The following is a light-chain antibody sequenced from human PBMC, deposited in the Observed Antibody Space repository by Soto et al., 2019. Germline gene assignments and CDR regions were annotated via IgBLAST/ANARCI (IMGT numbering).Light chain of an antibody. J-gene: IGLJ1*01. CDR2: EVS. Sequence: QSVLTQPASVSGTLGQSITISCTGTSSDVGGYNYVSWYQQHPDKAPKLIISEVSDRPSGVPHRFSGSKTGNTASLTISGLLAEDEADYYCSSYAVNRTYVFGGGTKVTVL. CDR3: SSYAVNRTYV. V-gene: IGLV2-14*01. CDR1: SSDVGGYNY.